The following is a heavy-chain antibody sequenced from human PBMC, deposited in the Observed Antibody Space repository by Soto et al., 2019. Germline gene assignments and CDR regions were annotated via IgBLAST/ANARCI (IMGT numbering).Heavy chain of an antibody. CDR2: ISSSSYI. CDR1: GFTFSSYS. CDR3: ARDLRYYDFWSGPNFDY. J-gene: IGHJ4*02. V-gene: IGHV3-21*01. Sequence: GGSLRLSCAASGFTFSSYSMNWVRQAPGKGLEWVSSISSSSYIYYADSVKGRFTISRDNAKNSLYLQMNSLRAEDTAVYYCARDLRYYDFWSGPNFDYWGQGTLVTVSS. D-gene: IGHD3-3*01.